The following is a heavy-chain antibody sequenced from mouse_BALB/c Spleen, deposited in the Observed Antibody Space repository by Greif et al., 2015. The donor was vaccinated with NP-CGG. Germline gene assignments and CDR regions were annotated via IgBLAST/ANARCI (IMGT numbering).Heavy chain of an antibody. CDR2: IYPGDGDT. V-gene: IGHV1-80*01. CDR1: GYAFSSYW. Sequence: VQLVESGAELVRPGSSVKISCKASGYAFSSYWMNWVKQRPGQGLEWIGQIYPGDGDTNYNGKFKGKATLTADKSSSTAYMQLSSLTSEDSAVYFCARLLYYYAMDYWGQGTSVTVSS. CDR3: ARLLYYYAMDY. J-gene: IGHJ4*01.